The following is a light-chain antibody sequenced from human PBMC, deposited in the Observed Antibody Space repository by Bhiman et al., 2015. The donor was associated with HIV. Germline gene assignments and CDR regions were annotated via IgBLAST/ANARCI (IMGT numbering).Light chain of an antibody. Sequence: SYELTQPPSVSVSPGQTASITCSGDKLGDKYACWYQQKPGQSPVLVIYKDSERPSGIPERFSGSNSGNTATLTISGTQGMDEADYYCQAWDSTTVIFGGGTKLTVL. CDR1: KLGDKY. CDR3: QAWDSTTVI. CDR2: KDS. J-gene: IGLJ2*01. V-gene: IGLV3-1*01.